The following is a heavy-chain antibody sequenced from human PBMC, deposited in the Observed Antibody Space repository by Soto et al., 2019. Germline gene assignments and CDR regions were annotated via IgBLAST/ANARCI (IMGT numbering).Heavy chain of an antibody. J-gene: IGHJ3*02. V-gene: IGHV3-74*01. Sequence: EVQLVESGGGLVQPGGSLRLSCAASGFTFSTYWMHWVRQAPGKGLVWVSRVNSDGSSTSYADSVKGRFTVSRDNAKNTLKLQMNSLRAEDTAVYYCARDFRDSSGYTYDAFDIWGQGTMVTVSS. CDR1: GFTFSTYW. CDR2: VNSDGSST. D-gene: IGHD3-22*01. CDR3: ARDFRDSSGYTYDAFDI.